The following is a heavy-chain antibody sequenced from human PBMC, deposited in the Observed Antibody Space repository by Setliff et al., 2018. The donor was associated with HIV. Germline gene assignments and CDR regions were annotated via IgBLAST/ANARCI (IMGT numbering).Heavy chain of an antibody. Sequence: SETLSLTCSVFGDSINSRSYYWGWIRQSPGQGLEWIGNILSGGTTFYNPSLKSRVSMSVDTSKNQFSLKVNSVTAADTAVYYCMRGRSITIFGVAYFDFWGQGTQVTVSS. D-gene: IGHD3-3*01. CDR3: MRGRSITIFGVAYFDF. CDR1: GDSINSRSYY. J-gene: IGHJ4*02. V-gene: IGHV4-39*02. CDR2: ILSGGTT.